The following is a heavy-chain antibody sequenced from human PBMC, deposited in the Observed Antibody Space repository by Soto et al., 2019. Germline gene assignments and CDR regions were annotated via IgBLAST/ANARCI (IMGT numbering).Heavy chain of an antibody. CDR1: GFTFRSFT. V-gene: IGHV3-21*01. J-gene: IGHJ5*02. D-gene: IGHD1-1*01. CDR3: TRDAATNRRGRGWFGP. CDR2: ISSNSAYI. Sequence: GSLRLSCAASGFTFRSFTMNWVRQAPGKGLEWVSTISSNSAYIYYTDALRGRFTISRDNAKNSLHLQMNSLRAEDTAVYYCTRDAATNRRGRGWFGPWGPGTLVTVSS.